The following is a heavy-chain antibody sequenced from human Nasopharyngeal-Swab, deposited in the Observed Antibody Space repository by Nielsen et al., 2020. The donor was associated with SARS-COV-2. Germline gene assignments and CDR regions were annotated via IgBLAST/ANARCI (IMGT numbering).Heavy chain of an antibody. CDR2: IKQDGGEK. J-gene: IGHJ4*02. CDR1: GFTFSSYW. CDR3: VRDAIATVTTPPDY. D-gene: IGHD4-17*01. V-gene: IGHV3-7*01. Sequence: GGSLRLSCAASGFTFSSYWMSWVRQAPGKGLEWVANIKQDGGEKNYVDSVKGRFTISRDNAKNSLYLQMNTLRAEDTAVYYCVRDAIATVTTPPDYWGQGTLVTVSS.